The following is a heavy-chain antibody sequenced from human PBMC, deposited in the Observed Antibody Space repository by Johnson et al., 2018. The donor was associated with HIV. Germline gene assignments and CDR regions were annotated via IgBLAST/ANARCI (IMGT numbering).Heavy chain of an antibody. CDR2: IWYDGSNK. CDR1: GFTFSSYG. Sequence: QVQVVESGGGVVQPGRSLKLSCAASGFTFSSYGMHWVRQAPGKGLEWVAVIWYDGSNKYYADSVKGRFTISRDNSKNTLYLQMNSLRAEDTAVYYCARECIRSGGAFDIWGQGTMVTVSS. V-gene: IGHV3-33*01. D-gene: IGHD3-3*01. CDR3: ARECIRSGGAFDI. J-gene: IGHJ3*02.